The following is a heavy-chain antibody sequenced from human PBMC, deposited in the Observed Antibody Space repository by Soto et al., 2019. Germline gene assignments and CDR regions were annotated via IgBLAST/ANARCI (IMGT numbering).Heavy chain of an antibody. V-gene: IGHV3-73*01. CDR1: GFTFSASA. CDR2: IRSKANSYAT. Sequence: GSLRLSCAASGFTFSASAMHWVRQASGKGLEWVGRIRSKANSYATEYGTSVKGRFTISRDDSKNTAYLQMDSLKTEDTAVYYCSSSKRGYCSSTRCYGPFDYWGQGALVTVSS. J-gene: IGHJ4*02. D-gene: IGHD2-2*01. CDR3: SSSKRGYCSSTRCYGPFDY.